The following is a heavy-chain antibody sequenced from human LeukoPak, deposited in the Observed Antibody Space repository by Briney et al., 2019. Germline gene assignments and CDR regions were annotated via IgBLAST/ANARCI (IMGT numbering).Heavy chain of an antibody. V-gene: IGHV4-59*08. D-gene: IGHD5-18*01. J-gene: IGHJ3*02. CDR2: IYYSGST. CDR1: GGSISSCY. CDR3: ARQGYSYGFDYAFDI. Sequence: SETLSLTCTVSGGSISSCYWSWIRQPPGKGLEWIGYIYYSGSTNYNPSLKSRVTISVDTSKNQFSLKLSSVTAADTAVYYCARQGYSYGFDYAFDIWGQGTMVTVSS.